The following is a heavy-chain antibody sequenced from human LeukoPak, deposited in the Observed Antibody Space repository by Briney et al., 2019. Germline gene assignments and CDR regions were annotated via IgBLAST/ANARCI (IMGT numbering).Heavy chain of an antibody. D-gene: IGHD5-18*01. CDR3: ASHGYSYGYERDYYYGMDV. CDR1: GFTFSSYA. CDR2: ISGSGGST. V-gene: IGHV3-23*01. Sequence: PGGSLRLSCAASGFTFSSYAMSWVRQAPGKGLEWVSAISGSGGSTYYADSVKGRFTISRDNSKNTLYLQMNSLRAEDTAVYYCASHGYSYGYERDYYYGMDVWGEGTTVSVPS. J-gene: IGHJ6*04.